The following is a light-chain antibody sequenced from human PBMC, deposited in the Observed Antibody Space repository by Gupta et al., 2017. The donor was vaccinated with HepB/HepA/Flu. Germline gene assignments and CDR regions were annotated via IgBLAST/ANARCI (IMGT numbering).Light chain of an antibody. CDR2: WAS. Sequence: DIVMTHSADSLAVSLGEKATINCKSSQSILYSSNNKNYLAWYQQKPGQPPKLLIYWASTRESGVPDRFSGSGSGTDFTLNISSLQAEDVAVYYCQQHYRTIKTFGQGTKVEIK. J-gene: IGKJ1*01. CDR1: QSILYSSNNKNY. CDR3: QQHYRTIKT. V-gene: IGKV4-1*01.